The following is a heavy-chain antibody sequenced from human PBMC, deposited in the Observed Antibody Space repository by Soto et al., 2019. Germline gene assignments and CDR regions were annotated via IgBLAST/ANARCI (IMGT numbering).Heavy chain of an antibody. CDR2: INHSGST. V-gene: IGHV4-34*01. D-gene: IGHD3-16*02. J-gene: IGHJ4*02. Sequence: SETLSLTCAVYGGSFSGYYWSWIRQPPGKGLEWIGEINHSGSTNYNPSLKSRVTISVDTSKNQFSLKLSSVTAADTAVYYCAKRYYDYVWGSYPLDYWGQGTLVTVSS. CDR3: AKRYYDYVWGSYPLDY. CDR1: GGSFSGYY.